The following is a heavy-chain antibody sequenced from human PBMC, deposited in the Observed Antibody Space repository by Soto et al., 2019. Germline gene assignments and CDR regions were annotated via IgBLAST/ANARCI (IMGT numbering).Heavy chain of an antibody. V-gene: IGHV3-23*01. CDR3: AKQVRDGTSSPYYFDY. Sequence: GGSLRLSCAGSGFTFSNYAMSWVRQAPGKGLEWVSAISSAVNTYYADSVKGRFTISRDNSKNTLSLQMNSLRAKDTAVYYCAKQVRDGTSSPYYFDYWGQGTLVTVSS. CDR1: GFTFSNYA. J-gene: IGHJ4*02. D-gene: IGHD6-6*01. CDR2: ISSAVNT.